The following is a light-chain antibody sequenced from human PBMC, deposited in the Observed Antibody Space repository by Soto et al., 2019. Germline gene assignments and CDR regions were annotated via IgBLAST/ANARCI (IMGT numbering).Light chain of an antibody. CDR1: QSVSSNY. Sequence: EIVLTQSPGTLSLSPGEIATIACRASQSVSSNYLAWYQQKPGQAPRLLIYGASSRATGIPARFSGSGSGTDFTLTISSLEPEDFAVYYCQQRSNWPPAFGQGTKVDIK. CDR3: QQRSNWPPA. CDR2: GAS. J-gene: IGKJ1*01. V-gene: IGKV3D-20*02.